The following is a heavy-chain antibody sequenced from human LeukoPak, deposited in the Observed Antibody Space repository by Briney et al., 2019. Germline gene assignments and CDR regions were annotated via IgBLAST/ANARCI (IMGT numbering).Heavy chain of an antibody. CDR2: ISSRSTYI. D-gene: IGHD1-26*01. CDR1: GFAFSTYS. J-gene: IGHJ4*02. CDR3: ARVLSGCETTRCELDY. Sequence: PGGSLRLSCAASGFAFSTYSMNWVRQAPGKGLEWVSSISSRSTYIYYADSVKGRVTISRDNAKNSLYLQMNSLRAEDTAVYYCARVLSGCETTRCELDYWGQGTLATVSS. V-gene: IGHV3-21*01.